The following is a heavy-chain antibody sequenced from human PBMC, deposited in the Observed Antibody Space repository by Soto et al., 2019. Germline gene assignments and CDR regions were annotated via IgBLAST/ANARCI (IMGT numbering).Heavy chain of an antibody. V-gene: IGHV4-61*08. Sequence: QVQLQESGPGLVKPSETLSLTCTVSVSGGSVSTGVHYWSWIRQPPGKGLEWIGYIYYSWSTNSSPSLNIRVTISVDTSKNLFSLKLTSVTAAYTSVYYCARGYYTSWYWFDRWGRGTLVTVSS. D-gene: IGHD6-13*01. J-gene: IGHJ2*01. CDR1: GGSVSTGVHY. CDR2: IYYSWST. CDR3: ARGYYTSWYWFDR.